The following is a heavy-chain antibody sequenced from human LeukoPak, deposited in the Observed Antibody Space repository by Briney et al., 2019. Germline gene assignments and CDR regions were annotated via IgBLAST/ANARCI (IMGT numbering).Heavy chain of an antibody. Sequence: SETLSLTCTVSGGSISSYYWSWIRQPPGKGLEWIGYIYYSGSTNYNPSLKSRVTISVDTSKNQFSLKLSSMTAADTAVYYCARVISLTTVTTAYAFDIWGQGTMVTVSS. V-gene: IGHV4-59*01. J-gene: IGHJ3*02. CDR3: ARVISLTTVTTAYAFDI. D-gene: IGHD4-17*01. CDR2: IYYSGST. CDR1: GGSISSYY.